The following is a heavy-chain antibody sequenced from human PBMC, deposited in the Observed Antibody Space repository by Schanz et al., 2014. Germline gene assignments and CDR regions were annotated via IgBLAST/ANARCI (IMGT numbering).Heavy chain of an antibody. CDR3: ARGAGGLDT. D-gene: IGHD3-16*01. V-gene: IGHV3-23*01. J-gene: IGHJ5*02. CDR2: INNAGSDT. CDR1: GFTFSTYA. Sequence: EVQLLESGGGLVQPGGSLRLSCAASGFTFSTYAMSWVRQAPGRGLEWVSHINNAGSDTTYADSVKGRFTISRDNTRNTLYLQMNSLSAEDTAVYYCARGAGGLDTWGQGTPVTVSS.